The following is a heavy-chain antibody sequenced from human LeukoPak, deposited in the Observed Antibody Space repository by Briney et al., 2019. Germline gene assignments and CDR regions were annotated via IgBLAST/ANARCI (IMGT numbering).Heavy chain of an antibody. CDR2: IYHGGGT. D-gene: IGHD2-15*01. Sequence: SQTLSLTCAVSGGSISSGGYSWSWIRQPPGKGLEWIGYIYHGGGTYYNPSLKSRVTISVDRSKNQFSLKLSSVTAADTAVYYCARDRCSGGSCYFDYWGQGTLVTVSS. J-gene: IGHJ4*02. CDR3: ARDRCSGGSCYFDY. V-gene: IGHV4-30-2*01. CDR1: GGSISSGGYS.